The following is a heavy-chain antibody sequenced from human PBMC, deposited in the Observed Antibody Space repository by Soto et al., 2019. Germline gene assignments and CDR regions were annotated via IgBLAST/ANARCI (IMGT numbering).Heavy chain of an antibody. J-gene: IGHJ6*02. CDR3: AREGVYSGYEQKPYYYGMDV. D-gene: IGHD5-12*01. CDR2: ISAYNGNT. CDR1: GYTFASYG. Sequence: GASVKVSCKASGYTFASYGSSWVRQAPGQGLEWMGWISAYNGNTNYAQKLQGRVTMTTDTSTSTAYMELRSLRSDDTAVYYCAREGVYSGYEQKPYYYGMDVWGQGTTVTVSS. V-gene: IGHV1-18*01.